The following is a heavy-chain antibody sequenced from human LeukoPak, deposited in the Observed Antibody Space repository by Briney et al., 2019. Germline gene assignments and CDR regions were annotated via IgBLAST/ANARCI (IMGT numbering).Heavy chain of an antibody. CDR2: INPNSAGT. V-gene: IGHV1-2*02. J-gene: IGHJ4*02. CDR1: GYTFTGYY. Sequence: ASVKVSCKASGYTFTGYYMHWVRQAPGQGLEWMGWINPNSAGTNYAQKFQGRVTMTRDTSISTAYMELSRLRSDYTSVCYCARDRGKILWFGELVSPLDYWGQGTLVTVSS. CDR3: ARDRGKILWFGELVSPLDY. D-gene: IGHD3-10*01.